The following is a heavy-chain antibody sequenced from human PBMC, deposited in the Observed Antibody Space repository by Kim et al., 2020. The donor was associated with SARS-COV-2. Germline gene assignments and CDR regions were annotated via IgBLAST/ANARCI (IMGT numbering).Heavy chain of an antibody. Sequence: YATAVKGRFTLTRDNAKNSLYLQRSSLRAEDTAVYYCARAYSSGWAYFDYWGQGTLVTVSS. D-gene: IGHD6-19*01. CDR3: ARAYSSGWAYFDY. V-gene: IGHV3-21*01. J-gene: IGHJ4*02.